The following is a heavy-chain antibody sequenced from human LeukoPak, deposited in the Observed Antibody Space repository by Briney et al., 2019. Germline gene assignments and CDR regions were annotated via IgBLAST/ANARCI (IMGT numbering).Heavy chain of an antibody. Sequence: ASVKVSCKVSGYTLTELSMHWVRQAPGKGLEWMGGFDPEDGKTIYAQKFQGRVTMTEDTSTDTAYMELSRLRSDDTAVYYCARGNFEYYDSSGQKGLDYWGQGTLVTVSS. J-gene: IGHJ4*02. CDR2: FDPEDGKT. CDR1: GYTLTELS. CDR3: ARGNFEYYDSSGQKGLDY. V-gene: IGHV1-24*01. D-gene: IGHD3-22*01.